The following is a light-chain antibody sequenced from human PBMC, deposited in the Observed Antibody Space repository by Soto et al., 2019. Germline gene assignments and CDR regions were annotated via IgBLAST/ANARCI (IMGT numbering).Light chain of an antibody. CDR2: DAS. J-gene: IGKJ2*01. CDR3: QQYDNPVYT. V-gene: IGKV1-33*01. Sequence: DIQMTQSPSSLSASVGDRVTITCQASQDIATYLNWFQQKPGKAPKLLIYDASNLETGVPSRFSGSSSGTQFTFTINSLQPEDVATYYCQQYDNPVYTFGQGTKVDIK. CDR1: QDIATY.